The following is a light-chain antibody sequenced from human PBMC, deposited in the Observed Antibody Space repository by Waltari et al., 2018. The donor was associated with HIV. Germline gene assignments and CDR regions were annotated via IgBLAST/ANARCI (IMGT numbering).Light chain of an antibody. CDR3: QQYHSIPYT. J-gene: IGKJ2*01. Sequence: DTVMTQSPDSLAVSLGVRATINCKSSQSVLYSSNNKNYLAWYQQKPGQPPKLLIYWASTRESGVPDRFSGSGSGTDFTLTISNLQADDVAVYFCQQYHSIPYTFGQGTKLKIK. CDR1: QSVLYSSNNKNY. V-gene: IGKV4-1*01. CDR2: WAS.